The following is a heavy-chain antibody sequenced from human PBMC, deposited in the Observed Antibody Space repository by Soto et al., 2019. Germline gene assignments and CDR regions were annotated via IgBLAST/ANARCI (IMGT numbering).Heavy chain of an antibody. Sequence: SVTVSCKASGFTFTSSAVQWVRQARGQRGEWIGWIVVASGNTNYAQKFQERVTITRDMSTSTAYMELSSLRSENTDVYYCAADVGVSGDYWGQGTLFTVSS. D-gene: IGHD1-26*01. CDR2: IVVASGNT. CDR3: AADVGVSGDY. V-gene: IGHV1-58*01. J-gene: IGHJ4*02. CDR1: GFTFTSSA.